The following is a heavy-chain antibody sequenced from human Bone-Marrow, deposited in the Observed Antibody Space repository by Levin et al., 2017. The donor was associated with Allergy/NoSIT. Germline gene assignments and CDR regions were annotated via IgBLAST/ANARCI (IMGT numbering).Heavy chain of an antibody. CDR2: ISSSGMYI. D-gene: IGHD3-3*01. V-gene: IGHV3-21*01. CDR3: ARDGAIFGGDNFFDY. J-gene: IGHJ4*02. Sequence: GESLKISCAASGFRFSSYSMNWVRQAPGKGLEWVSSISSSGMYIYYVDSVKGRFTIFRDNAKNSLFLQMNSLRAEDTAVYYCARDGAIFGGDNFFDYWGQGTPVTVSS. CDR1: GFRFSSYS.